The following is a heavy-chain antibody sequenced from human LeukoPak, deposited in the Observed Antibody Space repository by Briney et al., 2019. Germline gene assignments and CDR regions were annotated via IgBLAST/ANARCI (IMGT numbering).Heavy chain of an antibody. CDR1: GFTFDDYA. J-gene: IGHJ2*01. D-gene: IGHD6-19*01. Sequence: GGSLRLSCAASGFTFDDYAMHWVRHAPGKGLEWVSGISWNSGSIDYADSVKGRFTISRDNAKNSLYLQMNSLRAEDTALYYCAKDIGSGWEYWYFDLWGRGTLVTVSS. V-gene: IGHV3-9*01. CDR3: AKDIGSGWEYWYFDL. CDR2: ISWNSGSI.